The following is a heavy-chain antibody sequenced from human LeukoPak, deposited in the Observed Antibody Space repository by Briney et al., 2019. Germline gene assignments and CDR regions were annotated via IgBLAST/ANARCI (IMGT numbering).Heavy chain of an antibody. CDR3: ARGAVNSSGWYRKYYFDY. J-gene: IGHJ4*02. CDR2: IHYSGST. CDR1: GGSISSSSYY. V-gene: IGHV4-39*07. Sequence: KSSETLSLTCTVSGGSISSSSYYWGWIRQPPGKGLEWIGSIHYSGSTYYNPSLKSRVTISVDTSKNQFSLKLSSVTAADTAVYYCARGAVNSSGWYRKYYFDYWGQGTLVTVSS. D-gene: IGHD6-19*01.